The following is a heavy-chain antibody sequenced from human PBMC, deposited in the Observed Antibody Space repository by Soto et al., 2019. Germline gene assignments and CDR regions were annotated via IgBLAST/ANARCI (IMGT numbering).Heavy chain of an antibody. CDR3: ARDGGSSWAPYYYYYYGMDV. CDR2: MNPNSGNT. Sequence: ASVKVSCKASGYTFTSYDINWVLQATGQWLEWMGWMNPNSGNTGYAQKFQGRVTMTRDTSISTAYMELGSLRSEDTAVYYCARDGGSSWAPYYYYYYGMDVWGQGTTVTVSS. V-gene: IGHV1-8*01. D-gene: IGHD6-13*01. CDR1: GYTFTSYD. J-gene: IGHJ6*02.